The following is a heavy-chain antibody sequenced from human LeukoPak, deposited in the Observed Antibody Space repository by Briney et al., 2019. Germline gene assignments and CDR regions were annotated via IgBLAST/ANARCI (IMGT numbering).Heavy chain of an antibody. V-gene: IGHV4-39*07. Sequence: SETLSLTCTVSGGSISSSSYYWGWIRQPPGKGLEWIGSIYYSGSTYYNPSLKSRVTISVDTSKNQFSLKLSSVTAADTAVYYCARGGGSYFQNPCDYWGQGTLVTVSS. CDR2: IYYSGST. CDR1: GGSISSSSYY. J-gene: IGHJ4*02. D-gene: IGHD1-26*01. CDR3: ARGGGSYFQNPCDY.